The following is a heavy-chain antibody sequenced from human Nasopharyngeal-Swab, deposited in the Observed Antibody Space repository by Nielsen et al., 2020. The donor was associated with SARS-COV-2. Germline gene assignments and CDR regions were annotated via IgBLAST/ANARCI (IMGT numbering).Heavy chain of an antibody. Sequence: GGSLRLSCADSGFTFSNYWMSWVRQAPGKGLEWVANIKEDGSAKYYVDSVKGRFTISRDNAEKSLYLQMNSLRAEDTAVYYCARDRHKPWIVGATFYYYGMDVWGQGTTVTVSS. D-gene: IGHD1-26*01. V-gene: IGHV3-7*01. J-gene: IGHJ6*02. CDR2: IKEDGSAK. CDR1: GFTFSNYW. CDR3: ARDRHKPWIVGATFYYYGMDV.